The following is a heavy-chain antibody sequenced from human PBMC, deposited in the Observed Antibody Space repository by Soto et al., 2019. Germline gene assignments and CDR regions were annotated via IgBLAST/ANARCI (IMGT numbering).Heavy chain of an antibody. D-gene: IGHD6-19*01. CDR2: IWDDGTTK. CDR3: ARPLVAPVAVPYYDGMDV. J-gene: IGHJ6*02. CDR1: GFTFDSYG. Sequence: GGSLRLSFTASGFTFDSYGSNWVRQAPGKGLERVAVIWDDGTTKYYADSVKGRFTISRDNLRSTVYLQMYSPTAEETAVYHFARPLVAPVAVPYYDGMDVWGQGTTVTVSS. V-gene: IGHV3-33*04.